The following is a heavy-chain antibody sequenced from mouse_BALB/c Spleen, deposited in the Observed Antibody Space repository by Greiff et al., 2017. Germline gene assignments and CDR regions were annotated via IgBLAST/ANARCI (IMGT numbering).Heavy chain of an antibody. D-gene: IGHD2-4*01. V-gene: IGHV14-4*02. CDR3: DAPTMITTTADMDY. J-gene: IGHJ4*01. Sequence: VQLQQSGAELVRPGASVKLSCTASGFNIKDYYMHWVKQRPEQGLEWIGWIDPENGDTEYAPKFQGKATMTADTSSNTAYLQLSSLTSEDTAVYYCDAPTMITTTADMDYWGQGTSVTVSS. CDR1: GFNIKDYY. CDR2: IDPENGDT.